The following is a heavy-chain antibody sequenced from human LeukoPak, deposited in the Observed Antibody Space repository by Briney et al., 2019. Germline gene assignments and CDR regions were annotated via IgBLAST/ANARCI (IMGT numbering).Heavy chain of an antibody. CDR2: INHSGST. D-gene: IGHD3-10*01. J-gene: IGHJ6*03. Sequence: SETLSLTCVVYGGSFSGYYWSWIRQPPGKGLEWIGEINHSGSTNYNPSLKSRVTISVDTSKNQFSLKLSSVTAADTAVYYCARAAGSGSYYPIYYYYYMDVWGKGTTVTVSS. V-gene: IGHV4-34*01. CDR3: ARAAGSGSYYPIYYYYYMDV. CDR1: GGSFSGYY.